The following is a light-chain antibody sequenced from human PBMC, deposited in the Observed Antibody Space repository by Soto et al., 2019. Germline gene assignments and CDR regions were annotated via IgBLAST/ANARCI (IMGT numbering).Light chain of an antibody. CDR3: QQYGSSPRT. Sequence: EIVLTQSPGTLSLSPGERATLSCRASQSVSSYLAWYQQKPGQAPRLLIAAASSRATGIPDRFSGSGSGTDFTLTISRLEPEEFAMYYCQQYGSSPRTFGPGTEVDIK. CDR1: QSVSSY. V-gene: IGKV3-20*01. J-gene: IGKJ3*01. CDR2: AAS.